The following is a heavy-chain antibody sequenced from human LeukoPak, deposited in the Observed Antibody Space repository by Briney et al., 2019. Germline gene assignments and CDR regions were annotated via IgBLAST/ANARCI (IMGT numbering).Heavy chain of an antibody. V-gene: IGHV5-51*01. CDR2: IYPGDSDA. CDR3: ARSEWVRLGFGFDY. CDR1: GSSFTTYW. Sequence: RGGSLQISRQGSGSSFTTYWVGWVRPMPGKGLEWMWIIYPGDSDARYSPSFQGQVTISADKSISTAYLQWSSLKASDTAMYYCARSEWVRLGFGFDYWGQGTLVTVSS. D-gene: IGHD5-12*01. J-gene: IGHJ4*02.